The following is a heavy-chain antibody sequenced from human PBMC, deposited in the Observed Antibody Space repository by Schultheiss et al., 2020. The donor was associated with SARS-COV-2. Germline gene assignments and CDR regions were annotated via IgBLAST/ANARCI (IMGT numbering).Heavy chain of an antibody. CDR3: TTDWVKWELFDY. CDR2: IWYDGSNK. V-gene: IGHV3-33*08. J-gene: IGHJ4*02. Sequence: GGSLRLSCAASGFTFSSYAMHWVRQAPGKGLEWVAVIWYDGSNKYYADSVKGRFTISRDNSKNTLYLQMNSLKTEDTAVYYCTTDWVKWELFDYWGQGTLVTVSS. CDR1: GFTFSSYA. D-gene: IGHD1-26*01.